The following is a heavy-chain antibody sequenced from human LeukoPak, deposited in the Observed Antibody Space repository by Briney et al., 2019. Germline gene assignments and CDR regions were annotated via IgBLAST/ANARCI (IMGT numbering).Heavy chain of an antibody. J-gene: IGHJ4*02. D-gene: IGHD3-10*01. CDR3: ARGGDVSGTWATVKY. Sequence: GASVKVSCKASGYTFTSYGINWVRQATGQGLEWMGWVNPNSGDTGYAQKFQGRLTMTRDTSITTAYMELSSLISEDTAVYYCARGGDVSGTWATVKYWGQGTQVTVSS. V-gene: IGHV1-8*02. CDR1: GYTFTSYG. CDR2: VNPNSGDT.